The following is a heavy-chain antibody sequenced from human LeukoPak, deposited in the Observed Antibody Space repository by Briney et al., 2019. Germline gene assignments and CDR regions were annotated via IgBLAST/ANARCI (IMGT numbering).Heavy chain of an antibody. Sequence: SETLSLTCTVSGGSISSYYWSWIRQPLGKGLEWIGYIYYGGSTNYNPSLKSRVTISVDTSKNQFSLKLSSVTAADTAVYYCAGDLTGTTGSWGQGTLVTVSS. CDR3: AGDLTGTTGS. D-gene: IGHD1-20*01. CDR1: GGSISSYY. V-gene: IGHV4-59*01. J-gene: IGHJ5*02. CDR2: IYYGGST.